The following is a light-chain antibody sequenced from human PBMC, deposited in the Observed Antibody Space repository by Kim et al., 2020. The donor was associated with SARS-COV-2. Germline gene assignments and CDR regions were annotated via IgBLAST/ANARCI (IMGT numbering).Light chain of an antibody. V-gene: IGLV3-21*04. CDR1: NIGFKS. Sequence: SYELTQPPSVSVAPGKTASITCGGNNIGFKSVYWYQQKPGQAPVMVIYYDSDRPSGIPERFSGSNSGNTATLTINRVEAEDEADYFCQVWDTASDQYVFASGTKVTVL. CDR2: YDS. J-gene: IGLJ1*01. CDR3: QVWDTASDQYV.